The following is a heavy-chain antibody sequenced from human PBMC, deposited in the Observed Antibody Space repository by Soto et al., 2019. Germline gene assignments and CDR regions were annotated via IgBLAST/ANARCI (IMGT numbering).Heavy chain of an antibody. J-gene: IGHJ6*02. CDR2: INPNSGIT. Sequence: SVKVACKASGGTFSSYTISWVRQAPGQGLEWIGRINPNSGITNYAQKFQGRVTMTRDTSTSTVYMELSALISDDTAVYFCARSLLDEYSSSWRSAYYGMDVWGQGTTVTVSS. V-gene: IGHV1-69*02. CDR1: GGTFSSYT. CDR3: ARSLLDEYSSSWRSAYYGMDV. D-gene: IGHD2-2*01.